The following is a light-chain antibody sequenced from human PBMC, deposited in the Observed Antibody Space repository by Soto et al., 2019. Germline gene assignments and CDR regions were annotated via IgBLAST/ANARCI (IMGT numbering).Light chain of an antibody. J-gene: IGLJ1*01. Sequence: QSALTQPASVSGSPGQSIAISCTGTSSDVGDYNYVSWYQQHPDKAPKLMIYEVSNRPSGVSSRFSGSKSGDTASLTISGLQAGDEADYYCSSYTSSGTYVFGTGTKLTVL. CDR3: SSYTSSGTYV. V-gene: IGLV2-14*01. CDR2: EVS. CDR1: SSDVGDYNY.